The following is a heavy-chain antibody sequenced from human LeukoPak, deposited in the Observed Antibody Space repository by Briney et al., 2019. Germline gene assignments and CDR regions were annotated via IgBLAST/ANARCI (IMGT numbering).Heavy chain of an antibody. CDR2: INHSGST. J-gene: IGHJ4*02. V-gene: IGHV4-34*01. Sequence: PSETLSLTCAVYGGSFSGYYWSWIRQPPGKGLEWIGEINHSGSTNYNPSLKSRVTISVDTSKNQFSLKLSSVTAADTAVYYCARGPSGLVLRLLEWFFDYWGQGTLVTVSS. D-gene: IGHD3-3*01. CDR1: GGSFSGYY. CDR3: ARGPSGLVLRLLEWFFDY.